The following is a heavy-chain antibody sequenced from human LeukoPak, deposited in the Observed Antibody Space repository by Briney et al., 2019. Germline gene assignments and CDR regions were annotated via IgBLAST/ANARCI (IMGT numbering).Heavy chain of an antibody. CDR1: GGSIFSSNW. Sequence: PSETLSLTCAVSGGSIFSSNWWSWVRQPPGKGLEWIGEIYHSGSTNYNSSLKSRVTISVDKSKNQFSLKLSSVTAADTAVYYCARVLRGGLEYFDYWGQGTLVTVSS. CDR2: IYHSGST. J-gene: IGHJ4*02. V-gene: IGHV4-4*02. CDR3: ARVLRGGLEYFDY.